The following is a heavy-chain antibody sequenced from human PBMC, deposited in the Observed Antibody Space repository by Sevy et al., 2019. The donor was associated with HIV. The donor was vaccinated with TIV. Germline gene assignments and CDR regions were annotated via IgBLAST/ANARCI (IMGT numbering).Heavy chain of an antibody. J-gene: IGHJ4*02. CDR3: ARDPDYGGYVWPYYFDY. V-gene: IGHV3-48*01. Sequence: GGSLRLSCAASGFTFSSYSMNWVRQAPGKGLEWVSYISSSSSTIYYADSVKGRFTISRDNAKNSLYLQMNSLRAEDTAVYYCARDPDYGGYVWPYYFDYWGQGTLVTVSS. CDR1: GFTFSSYS. D-gene: IGHD4-17*01. CDR2: ISSSSSTI.